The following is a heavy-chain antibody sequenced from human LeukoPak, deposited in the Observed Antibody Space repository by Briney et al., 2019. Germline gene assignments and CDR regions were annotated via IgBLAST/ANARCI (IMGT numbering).Heavy chain of an antibody. CDR2: ISSSSSYI. J-gene: IGHJ6*02. D-gene: IGHD2-2*02. V-gene: IGHV3-21*01. CDR1: GFTFSSYS. Sequence: PGGSLRLPCAASGFTFSSYSMTWVRQAPGKGLEWVSSISSSSSYIYYADSVKGRFTISRDNAKNSLYLQMNSLRAEDTAVYYCARVGYCSSTSCYTSDYYYYGMDVWGQGTTVTVSS. CDR3: ARVGYCSSTSCYTSDYYYYGMDV.